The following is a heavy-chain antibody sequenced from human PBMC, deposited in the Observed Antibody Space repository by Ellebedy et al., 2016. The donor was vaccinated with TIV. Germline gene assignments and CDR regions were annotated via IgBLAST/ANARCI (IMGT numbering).Heavy chain of an antibody. CDR1: GFTFSSSW. CDR2: ITSGSVT. Sequence: GGSLRLXXVASGFTFSSSWMSWVRQAPGKAPAWVASITSGSVTFYEDSVKGRFTIYRDNSRNTLFLQMNSLRDDDTAVYYCAKAGGAHYDSHGASYYFDSWGQGTLVTVSS. V-gene: IGHV3-23*05. J-gene: IGHJ4*02. D-gene: IGHD3-22*01. CDR3: AKAGGAHYDSHGASYYFDS.